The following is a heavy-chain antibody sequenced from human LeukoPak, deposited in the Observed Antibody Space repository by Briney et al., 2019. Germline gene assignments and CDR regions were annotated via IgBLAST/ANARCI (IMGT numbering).Heavy chain of an antibody. J-gene: IGHJ4*02. V-gene: IGHV4-38-2*02. Sequence: PSETLSLTCTVSGYSISSGYYWGWIRQPPGKGLEWIGSIYHSGRTFYNPSLKSRVTISVDTSKNQFSLKLTSVTAADTAVYYCARSLTTGTTGFYYWGQGTLVTVSS. CDR1: GYSISSGYY. CDR2: IYHSGRT. D-gene: IGHD1-1*01. CDR3: ARSLTTGTTGFYY.